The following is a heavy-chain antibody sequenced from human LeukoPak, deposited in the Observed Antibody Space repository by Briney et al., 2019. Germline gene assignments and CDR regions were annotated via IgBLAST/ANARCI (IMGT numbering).Heavy chain of an antibody. D-gene: IGHD3-10*01. CDR1: GYTFVNYG. V-gene: IGHV1-18*01. J-gene: IGHJ4*02. CDR2: ISVYNGNT. Sequence: ASVKVSCKASGYTFVNYGINWVRQAPGQGLEWMGWISVYNGNTIYAQKFQGRVTVTTDTSTSTAYMELRSLRSDDTAVYYCARGYYASGSSYKFPGFWGQGTLVTVFS. CDR3: ARGYYASGSSYKFPGF.